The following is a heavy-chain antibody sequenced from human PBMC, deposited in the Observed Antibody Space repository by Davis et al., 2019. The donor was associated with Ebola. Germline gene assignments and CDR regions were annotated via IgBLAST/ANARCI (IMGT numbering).Heavy chain of an antibody. V-gene: IGHV3-74*01. Sequence: PGGSLRLSCAASGFTFSSYWMHWVRQAPGKGLVWVSRINSDGSSINYADSVKGRFSISSDNAKNTVDLEMDSLRSEDTAFYYCAKDIGGDFSIVGAVTSLDCWGQGTLVTVSS. CDR2: INSDGSSI. CDR3: AKDIGGDFSIVGAVTSLDC. CDR1: GFTFSSYW. J-gene: IGHJ4*02. D-gene: IGHD1-26*01.